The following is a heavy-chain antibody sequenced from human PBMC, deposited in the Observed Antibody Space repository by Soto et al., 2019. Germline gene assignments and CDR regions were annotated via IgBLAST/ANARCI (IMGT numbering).Heavy chain of an antibody. V-gene: IGHV4-34*01. CDR3: ARGLVGATHYDAFDI. J-gene: IGHJ3*02. Sequence: SETLSLTCAVYGGSFSGYYWNWIRQPPGKGLEWIGKINHRGTTNYNPSLKSRVTISVDTSRNQLSLKLSSVTAADTAVYYCARGLVGATHYDAFDIWGKGPMVTVSS. CDR1: GGSFSGYY. D-gene: IGHD1-26*01. CDR2: INHRGTT.